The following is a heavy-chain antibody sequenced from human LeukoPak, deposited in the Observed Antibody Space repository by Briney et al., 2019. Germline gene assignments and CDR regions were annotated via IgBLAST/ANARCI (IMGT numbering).Heavy chain of an antibody. CDR3: ARQLGYCSSTSCYADKVDY. Sequence: PSETLSLTCTFSGGSISSSSYYWGWIRQPPGKGLEWIGSIYYSGSTYYNPYLKSRVTISVDTSKNQFSLKLSSVTAADTAVYYCARQLGYCSSTSCYADKVDYWGQGTLVTVSS. J-gene: IGHJ4*02. CDR1: GGSISSSSYY. CDR2: IYYSGST. V-gene: IGHV4-39*01. D-gene: IGHD2-2*01.